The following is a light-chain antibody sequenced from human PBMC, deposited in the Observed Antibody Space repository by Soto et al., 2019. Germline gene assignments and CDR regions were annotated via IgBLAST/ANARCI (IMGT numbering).Light chain of an antibody. J-gene: IGLJ1*01. V-gene: IGLV2-14*03. CDR1: SSDVGGYNY. CDR2: DVT. CDR3: SSYTTSNTRQIV. Sequence: QCLLPQASSLSGSPGGSISISCPGTSSDVGGYNYVSWYQHHPGKAPKLIIYDVTNRPSGVSNPFSGSKSGNTASLTISGLQPEEEADYYCSSYTTSNTRQIVFGTGTKVTV.